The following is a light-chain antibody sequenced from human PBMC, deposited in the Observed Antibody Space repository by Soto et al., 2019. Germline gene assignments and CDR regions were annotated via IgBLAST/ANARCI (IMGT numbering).Light chain of an antibody. J-gene: IGKJ1*01. V-gene: IGKV1-27*01. Sequence: DIQMTQSPSSLSASVGDRVTITCRATQDISNYLAWYQQKPGKVPNLLIYAASTLQSGVPSRFSGSGSGTDFTLTISSLQSEDVATYYCQKYNRAPPWTFGQGTKVEI. CDR3: QKYNRAPPWT. CDR1: QDISNY. CDR2: AAS.